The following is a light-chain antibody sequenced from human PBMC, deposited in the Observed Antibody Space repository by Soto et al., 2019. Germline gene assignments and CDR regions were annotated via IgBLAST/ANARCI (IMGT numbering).Light chain of an antibody. Sequence: AIQMTQSPSSLSASVGDRVTITCRASQGIRNDLGWYQQKPGKAPKFLIYGASSLQSGVPSRFSGSGSGTDFTLTINSLQPEDFATYYCQQYKSYPLTFGQGTKVDIK. CDR1: QGIRND. CDR3: QQYKSYPLT. J-gene: IGKJ1*01. CDR2: GAS. V-gene: IGKV1-6*01.